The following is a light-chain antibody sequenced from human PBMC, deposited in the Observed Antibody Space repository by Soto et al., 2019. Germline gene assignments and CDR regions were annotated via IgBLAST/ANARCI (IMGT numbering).Light chain of an antibody. Sequence: EIVLTQSPDTLSLSPGERATLSCRASQSISNSLAWYQQKPGQAPRLLIYDVSNRATGIPARFSGSGSGTDFTLTISGLETEDVAVYFCQQRSSWPLTFGGGTKVEIK. J-gene: IGKJ4*01. CDR3: QQRSSWPLT. CDR1: QSISNS. V-gene: IGKV3-11*01. CDR2: DVS.